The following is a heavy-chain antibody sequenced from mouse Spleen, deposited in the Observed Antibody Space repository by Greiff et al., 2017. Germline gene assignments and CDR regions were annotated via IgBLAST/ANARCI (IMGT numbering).Heavy chain of an antibody. J-gene: IGHJ3*01. CDR2: ISNLAYSI. CDR3: AREDVRGFAY. V-gene: IGHV5-15*02. Sequence: EVQLVESGGGLVQPGGSRKLSCAASGFTFSDYGMAWVRQAPGKGPEWVAFISNLAYSIYYADTVTGRFTISRENAKNTLYLEMSSLRSEDTAMYYCAREDVRGFAYWGQGTLVTVSA. CDR1: GFTFSDYG. D-gene: IGHD1-1*01.